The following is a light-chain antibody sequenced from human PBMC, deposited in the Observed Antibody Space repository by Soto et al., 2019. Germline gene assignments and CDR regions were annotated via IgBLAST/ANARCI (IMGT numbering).Light chain of an antibody. CDR3: QQYNNWPPIT. Sequence: EIVLTQSPGTLSLSPGERATLSCRASQSVTSSQLAWYQQKPGQAPRLLIYGASTRAPGFPARFSGSGSGTDFTLTISSLQSEDFAVYYCQQYNNWPPITFGQGTRLEIK. V-gene: IGKV3-15*01. CDR2: GAS. CDR1: QSVTSS. J-gene: IGKJ5*01.